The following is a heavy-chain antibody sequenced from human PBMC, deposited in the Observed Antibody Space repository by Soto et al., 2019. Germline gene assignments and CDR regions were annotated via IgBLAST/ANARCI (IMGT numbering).Heavy chain of an antibody. V-gene: IGHV3-53*01. D-gene: IGHD5-18*01. Sequence: GGSLRLSCAASGFTVSSNYMSWVRQAPGKGLEWVSVIYSGGSTYYADSVKGRFTISRDNSKNTLYLQMNSLRAEDTAVYYCARVPQLWGYFDYWGQGTLVTVSS. CDR1: GFTVSSNY. J-gene: IGHJ4*02. CDR3: ARVPQLWGYFDY. CDR2: IYSGGST.